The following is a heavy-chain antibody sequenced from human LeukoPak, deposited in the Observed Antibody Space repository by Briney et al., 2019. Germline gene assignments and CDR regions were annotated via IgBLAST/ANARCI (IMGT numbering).Heavy chain of an antibody. CDR3: AKDVRMGIVVVVAAEDAFDI. J-gene: IGHJ3*02. V-gene: IGHV3-23*01. D-gene: IGHD2-15*01. CDR2: ISGSGGST. Sequence: GGSLRLSCAASGFTFSSYGMSWVRQAPGKGLEWVSAISGSGGSTYYADSVKGRFTISRDNSKNTLYLQMNSLRAEDTAVYYCAKDVRMGIVVVVAAEDAFDIWGQGTMVTVSS. CDR1: GFTFSSYG.